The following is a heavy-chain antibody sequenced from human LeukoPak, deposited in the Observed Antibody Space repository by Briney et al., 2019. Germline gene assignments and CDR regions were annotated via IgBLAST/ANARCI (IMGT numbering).Heavy chain of an antibody. D-gene: IGHD1-14*01. V-gene: IGHV1-46*01. J-gene: IGHJ6*03. CDR2: INPSGGNT. Sequence: AASVKVSCKASGYIFTSYYIHWVRQAPGQGLEWMGIINPSGGNTNYVQKFQGRVTMTRDTSTSTVYMELSSLRSGDTAVYYCARVSGEPYYYYMDVWGKGTTVTVSS. CDR1: GYIFTSYY. CDR3: ARVSGEPYYYYMDV.